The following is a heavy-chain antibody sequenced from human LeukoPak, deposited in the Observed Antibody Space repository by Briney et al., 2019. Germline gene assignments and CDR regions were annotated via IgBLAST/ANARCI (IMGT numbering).Heavy chain of an antibody. CDR1: GFTFSSYG. Sequence: GGSLRLSCAASGFTFSSYGMHWVRQAPGKGLEWVAVIWYDGSNKYYADSVKGRFTISRDNSKNTLYLQMNSLRAEDTAVYYCARAGGSYYYDSSGYYSLFDYWGQGTLVTVSS. D-gene: IGHD3-22*01. J-gene: IGHJ4*02. CDR2: IWYDGSNK. CDR3: ARAGGSYYYDSSGYYSLFDY. V-gene: IGHV3-33*01.